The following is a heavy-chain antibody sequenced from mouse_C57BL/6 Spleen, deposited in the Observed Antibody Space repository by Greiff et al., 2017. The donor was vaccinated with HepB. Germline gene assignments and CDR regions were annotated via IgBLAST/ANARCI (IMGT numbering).Heavy chain of an antibody. V-gene: IGHV1-82*01. Sequence: VKLMESGPELVKPGASVKISCKASGYAFSSSWMNWVKQRPGKGLEWIGRIYPGDGDTNYNGKFKGKATLTADKSSSTAYMQLSSLTSEDSAVYFCAEGVLAHWGQGTLVTVSA. J-gene: IGHJ3*01. CDR2: IYPGDGDT. D-gene: IGHD3-1*01. CDR1: GYAFSSSW. CDR3: AEGVLAH.